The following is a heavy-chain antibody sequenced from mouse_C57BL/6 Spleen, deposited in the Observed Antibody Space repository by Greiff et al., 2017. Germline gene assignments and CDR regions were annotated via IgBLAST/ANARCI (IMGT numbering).Heavy chain of an antibody. CDR3: ARGVYDYYFDY. J-gene: IGHJ2*01. V-gene: IGHV1-50*01. CDR2: IDPSDSYT. Sequence: QVQLQQSGAELVKPGASVKLSCKASGYTFTSYWMQWVKQRPGQGLEWIGEIDPSDSYTNYNQKFKGKATLTVDTSSSTAYMQLSSLTSEDSAVYYGARGVYDYYFDYWGQGTTLTVSS. CDR1: GYTFTSYW. D-gene: IGHD2-4*01.